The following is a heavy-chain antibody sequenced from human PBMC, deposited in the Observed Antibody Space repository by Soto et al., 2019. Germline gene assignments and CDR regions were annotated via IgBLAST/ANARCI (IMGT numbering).Heavy chain of an antibody. CDR3: ARVKLGWPTEFDY. Sequence: QVQLQESGPGLVKPSETLSLTCTVSGGSVSSGSYYWSWIRQPPGKGLEWIWYIYYSGSTNYNPSLKSRVTISVDTSKNQFSLKLSSVTAADTAVYYCARVKLGWPTEFDYWGQGTLVTVSS. J-gene: IGHJ4*02. V-gene: IGHV4-61*01. CDR2: IYYSGST. CDR1: GGSVSSGSYY. D-gene: IGHD6-19*01.